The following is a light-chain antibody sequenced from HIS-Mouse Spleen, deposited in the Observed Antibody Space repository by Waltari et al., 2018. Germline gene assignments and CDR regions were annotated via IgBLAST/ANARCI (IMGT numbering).Light chain of an antibody. Sequence: QSALTQPASVSGSPGQSITISCTGTSSDVGSDNLVSCYQQHPGNPPKLMIYEGSKRHSGVHKRFSGSKSGKTVSLTISGRQAEDEADYYCCSYAGSSTLVFGGGTKLTVL. CDR1: SSDVGSDNL. CDR3: CSYAGSSTLV. CDR2: EGS. V-gene: IGLV2-23*01. J-gene: IGLJ2*01.